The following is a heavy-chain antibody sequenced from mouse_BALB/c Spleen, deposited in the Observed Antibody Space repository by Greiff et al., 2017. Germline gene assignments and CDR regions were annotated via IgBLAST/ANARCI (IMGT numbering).Heavy chain of an antibody. CDR1: GYTFSSYW. CDR2: ILPGSGST. D-gene: IGHD2-1*01. CDR3: ARYYYGNYDAMDY. Sequence: QVQLQQSGAELMKPGASVKISCKATGYTFSSYWIEWVKQRPGHGLEWIGEILPGSGSTNYNEKFKGKATFTADTSSNTAYMQLSSLTSEDSAVYYCARYYYGNYDAMDYWGQGTSVTVSS. J-gene: IGHJ4*01. V-gene: IGHV1-9*01.